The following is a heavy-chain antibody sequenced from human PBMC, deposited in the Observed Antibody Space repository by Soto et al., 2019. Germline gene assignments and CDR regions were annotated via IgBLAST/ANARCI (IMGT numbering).Heavy chain of an antibody. V-gene: IGHV3-11*06. Sequence: GSLRLSCTASGFLFTDYYMSWIRQPPGKGLEWLAYIDGSSDYTNSADSVKGRFTISRDNAKNSVFLQMNNLRADDTAVYYCARDLRFSSTNYFDFWGRGTLVTVSS. CDR1: GFLFTDYY. D-gene: IGHD2-8*01. CDR3: ARDLRFSSTNYFDF. J-gene: IGHJ4*02. CDR2: IDGSSDYT.